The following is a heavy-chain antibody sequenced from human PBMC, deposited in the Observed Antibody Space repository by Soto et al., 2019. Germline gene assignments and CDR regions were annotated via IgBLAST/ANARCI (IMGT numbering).Heavy chain of an antibody. D-gene: IGHD1-1*01. V-gene: IGHV4-39*01. CDR1: GGSISSSSYY. Sequence: SETLSLTCSVSGGSISSSSYYCGWIRQPPGKGLEWIGSIYYSGTTYYNPSLKSRVTISLDTSKNQFPLKLSSVTAADTAVYYCARSIRDRQTSDTWTTDAFHIWGQGTMVTVSS. CDR3: ARSIRDRQTSDTWTTDAFHI. J-gene: IGHJ3*02. CDR2: IYYSGTT.